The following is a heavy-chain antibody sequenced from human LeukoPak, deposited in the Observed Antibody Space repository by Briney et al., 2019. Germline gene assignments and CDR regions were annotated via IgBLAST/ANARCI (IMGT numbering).Heavy chain of an antibody. Sequence: GGSLRLSCGGSGFTFSSYSMNWVRQAPWKGLEWVSSISGDSRYMYYADSVKGRFTISRDNAKNSLYLQMNSLRAEDTAVYYCARALLTYYYGSGSFALDYWGQGTLVTVSS. J-gene: IGHJ4*02. V-gene: IGHV3-21*01. CDR1: GFTFSSYS. CDR2: ISGDSRYM. CDR3: ARALLTYYYGSGSFALDY. D-gene: IGHD3-10*01.